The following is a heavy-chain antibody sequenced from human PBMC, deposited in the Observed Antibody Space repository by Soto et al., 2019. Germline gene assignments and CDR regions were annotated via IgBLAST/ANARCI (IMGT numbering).Heavy chain of an antibody. CDR3: AREMGVELLNYFDS. CDR1: GGTFSSYG. V-gene: IGHV1-69*13. J-gene: IGHJ4*01. D-gene: IGHD1-26*01. Sequence: GASVKVSCKASGGTFSSYGTSWVRQAPGQGLEWMGGIIPIFGTANYAQKFQDRVTITADESTSTAYMELSSLRSEDTAVYYCAREMGVELLNYFDSWGHGTLVTVSS. CDR2: IIPIFGTA.